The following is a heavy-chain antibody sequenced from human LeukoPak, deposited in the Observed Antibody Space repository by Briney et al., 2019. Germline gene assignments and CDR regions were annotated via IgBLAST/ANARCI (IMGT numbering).Heavy chain of an antibody. CDR3: ARVVAVAVEPFDY. CDR1: GYTFTSYG. D-gene: IGHD6-19*01. CDR2: ISAYNGNT. V-gene: IGHV1-18*01. J-gene: IGHJ4*02. Sequence: ASVKVSCKASGYTFTSYGTSWVRQAPGQGLEWMGWISAYNGNTNYAQKLQGRVTMTTDTSTSTAYVELRSLRSDDTAVYYCARVVAVAVEPFDYWGQGTLSPSPQ.